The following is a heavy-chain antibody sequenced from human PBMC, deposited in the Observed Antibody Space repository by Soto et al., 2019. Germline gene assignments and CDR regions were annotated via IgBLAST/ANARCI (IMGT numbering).Heavy chain of an antibody. CDR3: VRDSTAFLFDY. D-gene: IGHD2-2*01. Sequence: QQQESGPGRLKPSETLSLTCTVSGGSVRDGSFYWSWIRQSPGRGLEWIGYIYYTGRTSYNPSLKGRVSISVDTSKNQFSLNLTSVTAADTAVYYCVRDSTAFLFDYWGQGAKVTVSS. J-gene: IGHJ4*02. V-gene: IGHV4-61*01. CDR2: IYYTGRT. CDR1: GGSVRDGSFY.